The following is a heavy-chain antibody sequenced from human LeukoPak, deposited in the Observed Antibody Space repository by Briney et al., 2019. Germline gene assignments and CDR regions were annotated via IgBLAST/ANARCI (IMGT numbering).Heavy chain of an antibody. CDR1: GFTFSSYA. J-gene: IGHJ4*02. CDR2: IYENGGTT. CDR3: AKDFRIGYSAHFDY. D-gene: IGHD2-21*01. V-gene: IGHV3-23*01. Sequence: GGSLRLSCAASGFTFSSYAMSWVRQAPEKGLEFVSGIYENGGTTYYADSVKGRFSISRDNSKNTLYLQMDSLRGEDTAVYYCAKDFRIGYSAHFDYWGQGALVTVSS.